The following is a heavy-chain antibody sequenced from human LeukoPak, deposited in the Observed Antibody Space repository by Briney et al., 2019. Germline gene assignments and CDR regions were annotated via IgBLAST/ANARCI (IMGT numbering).Heavy chain of an antibody. CDR2: ISGSGGST. V-gene: IGHV3-23*01. J-gene: IGHJ6*02. CDR3: AKDSRGVDSSGYYYGYYYGMDV. D-gene: IGHD3-22*01. CDR1: GFTFSSYA. Sequence: PGGSLRLSCAASGFTFSSYAMNWVRQAPGKGLKWVSAISGSGGSTYYADSVKGRFTISRDNSKNTLYLQMNSLRAEDTAVYYCAKDSRGVDSSGYYYGYYYGMDVWGQGTTVTVSS.